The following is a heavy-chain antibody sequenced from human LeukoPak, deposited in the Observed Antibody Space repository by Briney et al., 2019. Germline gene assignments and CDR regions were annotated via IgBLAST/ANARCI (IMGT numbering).Heavy chain of an antibody. V-gene: IGHV4-61*02. D-gene: IGHD5-12*01. CDR2: IYTSGST. J-gene: IGHJ6*03. CDR3: EKTTEGYAGGPGYSYYYYMDV. Sequence: PSETLSLTCTVSGGSISSGSYYWSWIRQPAGKGLEWIGRIYTSGSTNYNPSLKSRVTISVDTSKNQLSLKLRSVTAADPAVYYCEKTTEGYAGGPGYSYYYYMDVWGKGTTVTISS. CDR1: GGSISSGSYY.